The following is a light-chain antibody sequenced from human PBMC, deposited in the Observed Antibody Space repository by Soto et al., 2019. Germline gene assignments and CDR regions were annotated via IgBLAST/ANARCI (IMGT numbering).Light chain of an antibody. CDR1: QSINTN. CDR2: GAS. J-gene: IGKJ1*01. Sequence: EIVMTQSPATLSVSPGERATFSCRASQSINTNLAWFQLKPGQAPRLLIYGASTRATGIPARFSGSGSGTEFTLTISSLQSEDYAVYYCHQYNNWPPWTFGQGTKVDI. CDR3: HQYNNWPPWT. V-gene: IGKV3-15*01.